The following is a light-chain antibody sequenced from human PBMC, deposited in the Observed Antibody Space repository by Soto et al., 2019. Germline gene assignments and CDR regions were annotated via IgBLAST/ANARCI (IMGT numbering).Light chain of an antibody. J-gene: IGLJ2*01. CDR2: VNSDGSH. Sequence: QPVLTQSPSASASLGASVKLTCTLSSGHSRYAIAWHQQQPEKGPRYLMKVNSDGSHRKGDGIPDRFSGSSSGAERYLTISSLQSEDEADYYCQTWDTGIVVFGGGTQLTVL. V-gene: IGLV4-69*01. CDR3: QTWDTGIVV. CDR1: SGHSRYA.